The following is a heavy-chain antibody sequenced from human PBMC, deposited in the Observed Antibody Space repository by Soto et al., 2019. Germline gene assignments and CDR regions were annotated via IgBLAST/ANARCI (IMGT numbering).Heavy chain of an antibody. CDR2: IYYSGST. D-gene: IGHD5-18*01. V-gene: IGHV4-39*01. Sequence: KPSETLSLTCTVSGGSISSSSYYWGWIRQPPGKGLEWIGSIYYSGSTYYNPSLKSRVTISVDTSKNQFPLKLSSVTAADTAVYYCASELGYSYGYYYYGMDVWGQGTTVTVSS. CDR3: ASELGYSYGYYYYGMDV. J-gene: IGHJ6*02. CDR1: GGSISSSSYY.